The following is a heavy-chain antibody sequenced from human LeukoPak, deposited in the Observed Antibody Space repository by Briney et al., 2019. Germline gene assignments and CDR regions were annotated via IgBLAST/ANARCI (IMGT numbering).Heavy chain of an antibody. D-gene: IGHD2-15*01. CDR3: ARANESDCRGGSCYSSCFDY. V-gene: IGHV3-64*01. J-gene: IGHJ4*02. CDR1: GFTFSDYA. Sequence: AGTLTLTCAAYGFTFSDYALHWVRQCQGQGLEYVSTISGNGSGTSYANSVKGRFTIVTDNATNTLYLQMHSLGAEDTAVYYCARANESDCRGGSCYSSCFDYWGQGTLVTVSS. CDR2: ISGNGSGT.